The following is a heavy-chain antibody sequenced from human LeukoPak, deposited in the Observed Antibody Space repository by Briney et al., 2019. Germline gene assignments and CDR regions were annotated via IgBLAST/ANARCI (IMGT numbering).Heavy chain of an antibody. J-gene: IGHJ3*02. Sequence: SETLSLTCTVSGGSISGSSYYWGWIRQPPGKGLEGIGSIYYDGNTYSNPSLKSRVTISVDTSKNQSSLNLNSVPAADTAVYYCARRPSPYAFNIWGQGTMVTVSS. V-gene: IGHV4-39*01. CDR1: GGSISGSSYY. CDR3: ARRPSPYAFNI. CDR2: IYYDGNT.